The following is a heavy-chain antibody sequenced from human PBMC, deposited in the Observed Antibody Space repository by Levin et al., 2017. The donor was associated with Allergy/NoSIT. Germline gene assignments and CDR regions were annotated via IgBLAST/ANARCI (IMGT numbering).Heavy chain of an antibody. Sequence: SETLSLTCAVSGGSISNSYSYYWGWIRQPPGKGLEWIGSIYYSGSTDYNPSLKSRVTIPVDTYKNQFSLKLSPVTAADTAVYYCARDEMGHAIQYYYGIDVWGQGTTVTVSS. CDR1: GGSISNSYSYY. CDR3: ARDEMGHAIQYYYGIDV. J-gene: IGHJ6*01. V-gene: IGHV4-39*07. D-gene: IGHD2-8*01. CDR2: IYYSGST.